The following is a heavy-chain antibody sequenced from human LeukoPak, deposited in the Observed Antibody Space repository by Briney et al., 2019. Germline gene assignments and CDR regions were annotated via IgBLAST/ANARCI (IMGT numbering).Heavy chain of an antibody. Sequence: PSETLSLTCAVYGGSFSGYYWSWIRQPPGKGLEWIGEINHSGSTNYNPSLKSRVTISVDTSKNQFSLKLSSVTAEDTAVYYCAQRRVPGGYWGQGTLVTVSS. CDR3: AQRRVPGGY. D-gene: IGHD1-1*01. V-gene: IGHV4-34*01. CDR2: INHSGST. CDR1: GGSFSGYY. J-gene: IGHJ4*02.